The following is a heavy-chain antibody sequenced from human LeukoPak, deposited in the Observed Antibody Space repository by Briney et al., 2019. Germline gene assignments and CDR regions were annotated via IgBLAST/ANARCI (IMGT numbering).Heavy chain of an antibody. CDR3: AAHLTTMEAFDI. CDR1: GFTFTSSA. D-gene: IGHD4-4*01. V-gene: IGHV1-58*02. J-gene: IGHJ3*02. Sequence: GASVKVSCKASGFTFTSSAMQWVRQARGQRLEWIGWIVVGSGNTNYARKFQERVTITRDMSTSTAYMELSSLRSEDTAVYYCAAHLTTMEAFDIWGQGTMVTVSS. CDR2: IVVGSGNT.